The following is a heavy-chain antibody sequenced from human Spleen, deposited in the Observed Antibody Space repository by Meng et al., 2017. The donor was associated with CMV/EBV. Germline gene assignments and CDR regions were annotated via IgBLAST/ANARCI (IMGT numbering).Heavy chain of an antibody. CDR1: GFTVSSNF. D-gene: IGHD2-2*01. Sequence: GGSLRLSCAASGFTVSSNFMSWVRQAPGRGLEWVANIKTDGSDRYYVDSVKGRFTISRDNAKNSLFLQMNSLRLEDTAVYYCARKYGRLFCASPSCGGMDVWGQGITVTVSS. CDR2: IKTDGSDR. J-gene: IGHJ6*02. CDR3: ARKYGRLFCASPSCGGMDV. V-gene: IGHV3-7*01.